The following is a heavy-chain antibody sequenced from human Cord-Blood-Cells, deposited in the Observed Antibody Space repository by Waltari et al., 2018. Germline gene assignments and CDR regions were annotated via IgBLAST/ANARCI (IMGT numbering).Heavy chain of an antibody. D-gene: IGHD2-2*01. J-gene: IGHJ4*02. V-gene: IGHV4-39*01. CDR3: ARQEGAYCSSTSCYFDY. CDR2: IYYSGST. CDR1: GGSISSSSYY. Sequence: QLQLQESGPGLVKPSETLSLTCTVSGGSISSSSYYWGWIRQPPGKGLEWNGSIYYSGSTHYNPSLKGRVTISVDTSKNQFPLKLSSVTAADTAVYYCARQEGAYCSSTSCYFDYWGQGTLVTVSS.